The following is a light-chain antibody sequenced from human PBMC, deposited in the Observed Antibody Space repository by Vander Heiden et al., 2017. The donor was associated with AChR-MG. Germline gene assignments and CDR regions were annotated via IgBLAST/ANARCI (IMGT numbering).Light chain of an antibody. CDR2: VNGDGSQ. CDR1: SGHDTFA. J-gene: IGLJ3*02. Sequence: QLVLTQSPSASASLGASVKLTCTVSSGHDTFAIAWHQQQPAKGPRFLMKVNGDGSQVKGDGIPDRFLGSTSGTERYLTISSLQSEDEADYYCQTWGTGTWVFGGGTKLTVL. CDR3: QTWGTGTWV. V-gene: IGLV4-69*01.